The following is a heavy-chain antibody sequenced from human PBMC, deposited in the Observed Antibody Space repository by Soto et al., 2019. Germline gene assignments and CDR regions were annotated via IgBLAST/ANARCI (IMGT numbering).Heavy chain of an antibody. CDR3: ARQLGWSDFSSFDY. J-gene: IGHJ4*02. CDR2: IYYSGST. Sequence: QVQLQESGPGLVKPSETLSLTCTVSGGSIRSYYWSWIRQPPGKGLEWIGYIYYSGSTNYNPSLKSRVTISVDTSKNQFSLKLNSVTAADTAVYYCARQLGWSDFSSFDYWGQGTLVTVSS. V-gene: IGHV4-59*01. CDR1: GGSIRSYY. D-gene: IGHD3-3*01.